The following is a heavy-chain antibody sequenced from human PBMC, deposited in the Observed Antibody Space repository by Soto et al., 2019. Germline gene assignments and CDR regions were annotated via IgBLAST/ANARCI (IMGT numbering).Heavy chain of an antibody. CDR1: GFTFDDYA. Sequence: EVQLEESGGALVQPGRSLRLSCAASGFTFDDYAMHWVRQVLGKGLEWVSSISWNSGNIGYADSVKGRFTTSRDKAKNSLYLQMNSLRPDDTALYYCVSSKGGYSYGTPFDYWGQGTLVTVSS. CDR3: VSSKGGYSYGTPFDY. J-gene: IGHJ4*02. CDR2: ISWNSGNI. V-gene: IGHV3-9*01. D-gene: IGHD5-18*01.